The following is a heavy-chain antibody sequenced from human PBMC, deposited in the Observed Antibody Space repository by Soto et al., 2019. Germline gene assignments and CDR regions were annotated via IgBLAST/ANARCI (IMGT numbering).Heavy chain of an antibody. J-gene: IGHJ5*02. Sequence: QVQLQESGPGLVKPSQTLSLTCTVSGGSISSGGYYWSWIRQHPGKGLAWIGYLYYRGSTYYNPSLKSRVTISVDTAKNRFSRKRSSVIAADTAVYYCARDRYYDLLSGYLEFDPWGQGTLVTVSS. CDR3: ARDRYYDLLSGYLEFDP. V-gene: IGHV4-31*03. CDR2: LYYRGST. CDR1: GGSISSGGYY. D-gene: IGHD3-3*01.